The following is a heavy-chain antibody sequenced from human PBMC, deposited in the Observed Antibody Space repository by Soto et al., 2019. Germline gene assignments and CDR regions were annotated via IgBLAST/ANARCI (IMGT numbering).Heavy chain of an antibody. D-gene: IGHD2-15*01. CDR2: ISYEGRNK. J-gene: IGHJ4*02. CDR1: GLTFSLYG. Sequence: GGSLRLFCAVPGLTFSLYGMHWVRQAPGKGLEWVAFISYEGRNKYYADSVKGRFTISRDNSKNTLSLQLDSLRPEDTAVYYCAKGRDSTLLRWQYFDNWGQGAQVTVSS. V-gene: IGHV3-30*18. CDR3: AKGRDSTLLRWQYFDN.